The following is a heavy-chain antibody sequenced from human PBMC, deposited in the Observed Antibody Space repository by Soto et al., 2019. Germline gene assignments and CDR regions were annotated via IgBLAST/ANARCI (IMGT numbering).Heavy chain of an antibody. CDR2: IFSNDRK. D-gene: IGHD1-26*01. J-gene: IGHJ5*02. V-gene: IGHV2-26*01. Sequence: QVTLTGSGPVLVKPTETLTLTCTVSGFSLSNIKMGVSWIRQPPGKALEWLAYIFSNDRKSYSSSLNTRLTISKDTSKSQVVLTLTSMDPVDTATYYCARIQMGSGSYSTWFDPWGQGTLVTVSS. CDR1: GFSLSNIKMG. CDR3: ARIQMGSGSYSTWFDP.